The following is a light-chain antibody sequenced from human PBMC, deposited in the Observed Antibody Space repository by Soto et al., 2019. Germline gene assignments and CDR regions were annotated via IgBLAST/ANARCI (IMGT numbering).Light chain of an antibody. CDR1: QTINNL. CDR3: QQYRSYPSLT. Sequence: DIQMTQAPSTLSASVGDRVSITCRASQTINNLMAWYQQKPGQAPKLLIYKASNLETGVPSRFSGSGSGTEFPLTISSLPPDDFATYYCQQYRSYPSLTFGGGTKVDTK. J-gene: IGKJ4*01. CDR2: KAS. V-gene: IGKV1-5*03.